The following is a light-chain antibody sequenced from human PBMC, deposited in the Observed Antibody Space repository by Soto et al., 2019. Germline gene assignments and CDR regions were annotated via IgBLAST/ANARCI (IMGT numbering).Light chain of an antibody. CDR3: QSYYSYTGI. CDR2: EDA. Sequence: NFMLTQPHSMSESPGKTVTISCTRSSGSIASSYVQWYQQRPGSSPSIVIYEDAQRSSGVPDRFSGSIDMSSNSASLTISGLKSEVEADYCCQSYYSYTGIFGGVTKLPVL. V-gene: IGLV6-57*01. J-gene: IGLJ2*01. CDR1: SGSIASSY.